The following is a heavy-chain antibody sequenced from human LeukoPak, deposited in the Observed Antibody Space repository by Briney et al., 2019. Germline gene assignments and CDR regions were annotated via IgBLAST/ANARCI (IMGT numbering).Heavy chain of an antibody. CDR1: GGSIDSAGYY. Sequence: PSETLSLTCTVSGGSIDSAGYYWSWIRQHPGKGLEWIGYVYYSGATSYNPSLKSRVTISMDTSENQFSLNLNFVTAADTAVYHCARRGDGSGHTRHWFDPWSQGTLVTVSS. D-gene: IGHD3-10*01. CDR3: ARRGDGSGHTRHWFDP. V-gene: IGHV4-31*03. J-gene: IGHJ5*02. CDR2: VYYSGAT.